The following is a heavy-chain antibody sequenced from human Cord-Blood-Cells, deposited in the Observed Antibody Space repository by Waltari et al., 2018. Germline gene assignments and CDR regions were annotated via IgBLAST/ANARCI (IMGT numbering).Heavy chain of an antibody. CDR3: ARGGGEYSSSWYERGIAFDI. CDR2: INPNSGGT. D-gene: IGHD6-13*01. Sequence: QVQLVQSGAEVKKPGASVKVSCKASGYTFTGHYMHWLRQAPGQGLEWMGWINPNSGGTNYAQKFQGRVTMTRDTSISTAYMELSRLRSDDTAVYYCARGGGEYSSSWYERGIAFDIWGQGTMVTVSS. J-gene: IGHJ3*02. CDR1: GYTFTGHY. V-gene: IGHV1-2*02.